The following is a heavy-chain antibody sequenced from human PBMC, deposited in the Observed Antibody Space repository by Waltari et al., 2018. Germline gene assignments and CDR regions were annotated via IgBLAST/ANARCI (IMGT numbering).Heavy chain of an antibody. V-gene: IGHV1-69-2*01. D-gene: IGHD3-10*01. Sequence: EVQLRQSGAELRKPGTPVKISCKASGYTFSDYYIHWVQQAPGKGLQWVGLVDPEYGQAIYAEKFQGRVTITADTSTDTAYFELSSLTSEDTAVFYCATALGDNTSASRPFHLWGQGTVITVSS. J-gene: IGHJ3*01. CDR3: ATALGDNTSASRPFHL. CDR1: GYTFSDYY. CDR2: VDPEYGQA.